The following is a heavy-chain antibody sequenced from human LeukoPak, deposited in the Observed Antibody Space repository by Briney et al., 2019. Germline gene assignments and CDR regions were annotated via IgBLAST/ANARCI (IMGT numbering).Heavy chain of an antibody. J-gene: IGHJ4*02. D-gene: IGHD4-23*01. CDR2: IYYSGST. V-gene: IGHV4-59*08. CDR3: ARHPLTTVDYFDY. CDR1: GGSISSYY. Sequence: PSETLSLTCTVSGGSISSYYWSWIRQPPGKGLEWIGYIYYSGSTNYNPSLKSRVTISVDTSKNQFSLKLSSVTAADTAVYYCARHPLTTVDYFDYWGQGTLVTVSS.